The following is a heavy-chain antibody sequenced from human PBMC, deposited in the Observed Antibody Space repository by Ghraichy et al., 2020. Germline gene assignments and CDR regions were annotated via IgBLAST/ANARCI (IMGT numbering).Heavy chain of an antibody. D-gene: IGHD5-18*01. CDR2: ISTSSSTM. CDR3: ARAGGAMGHCDY. CDR1: GFTFSTHS. J-gene: IGHJ4*02. V-gene: IGHV3-48*02. Sequence: GGSLRLSCAASGFTFSTHSMNWVRQAPGKGLEWVSYISTSSSTMYYADSVKGRFTISRDNAKNSLYLQMNSLRDEDTAVYYCARAGGAMGHCDYWGQGTLVTVSS.